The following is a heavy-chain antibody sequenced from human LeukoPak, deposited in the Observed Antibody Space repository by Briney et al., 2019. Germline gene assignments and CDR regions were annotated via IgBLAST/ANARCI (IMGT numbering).Heavy chain of an antibody. J-gene: IGHJ4*02. V-gene: IGHV3-30*09. CDR2: ISFDGSDK. Sequence: GGSLRLSCAASGFNFRNYAMHWVRQAPGKGLEWVAVISFDGSDKYYANSVKGRFAISRDNSKNTLYLQMNSLRTEDTAVYYCAAPAGAVAVDTTYFDYWGQGTLVTASS. D-gene: IGHD6-19*01. CDR1: GFNFRNYA. CDR3: AAPAGAVAVDTTYFDY.